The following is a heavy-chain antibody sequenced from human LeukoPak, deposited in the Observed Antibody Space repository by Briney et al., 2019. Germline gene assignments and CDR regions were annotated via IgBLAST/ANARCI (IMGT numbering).Heavy chain of an antibody. CDR2: IKEDGSEK. CDR3: ARDTGYHTFDY. CDR1: GFTFSRYW. Sequence: GGSLRLSCATSGFTFSRYWMTWVRQAPGKGLEWVASIKEDGSEKYHVDSVKGRFTVSQDNAKNALYLQMNSMRVEDTAVYFSARDTGYHTFDYWGQGTLVTVSS. J-gene: IGHJ4*02. D-gene: IGHD5-12*01. V-gene: IGHV3-7*05.